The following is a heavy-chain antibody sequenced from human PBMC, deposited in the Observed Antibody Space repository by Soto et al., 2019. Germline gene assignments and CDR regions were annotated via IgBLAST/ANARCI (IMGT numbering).Heavy chain of an antibody. CDR3: ARDPVLAGDGPFDY. V-gene: IGHV3-23*01. Sequence: EVQLLESGGGLVQPGGSLRLSCAASGFTFSTFAMSWVRQAPGQGLEWVSGIGGRGISTYYADSVKGRFTISRDNSKNTLYRQINSLRAEDTAVYYCARDPVLAGDGPFDYWGQGTLVTVSS. CDR1: GFTFSTFA. J-gene: IGHJ4*02. CDR2: IGGRGIST. D-gene: IGHD2-15*01.